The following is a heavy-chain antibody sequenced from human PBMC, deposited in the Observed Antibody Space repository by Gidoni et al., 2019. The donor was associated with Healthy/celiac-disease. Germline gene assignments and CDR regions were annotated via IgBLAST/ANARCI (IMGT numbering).Heavy chain of an antibody. V-gene: IGHV1-24*01. CDR3: ATVGYDFWSGYPPHFDY. D-gene: IGHD3-3*01. CDR1: GYTLTDLS. J-gene: IGHJ4*02. Sequence: QVQLVQSGAEVKKPGASVKVSGKVSGYTLTDLSLHWVRQAPGKGLEWMGGFDPEDGETIYAQKFQGRVTMTEDTSTDTAYMELSSLRSEDTAVYYCATVGYDFWSGYPPHFDYWGQGTLVTVSS. CDR2: FDPEDGET.